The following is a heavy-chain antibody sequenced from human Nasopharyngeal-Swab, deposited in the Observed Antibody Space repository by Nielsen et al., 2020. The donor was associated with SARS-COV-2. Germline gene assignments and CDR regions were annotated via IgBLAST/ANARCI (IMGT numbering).Heavy chain of an antibody. CDR1: GFTVSSNY. D-gene: IGHD5-18*01. J-gene: IGHJ3*02. CDR2: IYSGGST. CDR3: AKGGRGYSYGYAFDI. V-gene: IGHV3-53*01. Sequence: LTCAASGFTVSSNYMSWVRQAPGKGLEWVSVIYSGGSTYYADSVKGRFTISRDNSKNTLYLQMNSLRAEDTAVYYCAKGGRGYSYGYAFDIWGQGTMVTVSS.